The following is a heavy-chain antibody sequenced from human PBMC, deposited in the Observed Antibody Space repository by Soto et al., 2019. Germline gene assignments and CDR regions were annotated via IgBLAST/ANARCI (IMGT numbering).Heavy chain of an antibody. D-gene: IGHD3-16*01. CDR3: AKGRLRFPGLRGNAFEI. V-gene: IGHV3-30*18. J-gene: IGHJ3*02. CDR1: GFTFSTFG. CDR2: ISYDGSKK. Sequence: QVQLVESGGGVVQPRRSLRLSCAASGFTFSTFGMHWVRQAPGKGLEWVAIISYDGSKKYYADSVKGRFTISRDNSKDTLSLQMNSLRPEDTAGYYCAKGRLRFPGLRGNAFEIWGQGTMVTVSS.